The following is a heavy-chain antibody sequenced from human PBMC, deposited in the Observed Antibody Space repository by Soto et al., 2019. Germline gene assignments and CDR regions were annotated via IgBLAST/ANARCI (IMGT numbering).Heavy chain of an antibody. D-gene: IGHD3-16*01. CDR3: ARDGALGESYYYYGMDV. J-gene: IGHJ6*02. CDR1: GYTFTSYG. CDR2: ISAYNGNT. Sequence: QVQLVQSGAEVKKPGASVKVSCKASGYTFTSYGISWVRQAPGQGLEWMGWISAYNGNTNYAQKVQGRVTMTTDTYTSTAYIELRSLRSDDTAVYFCARDGALGESYYYYGMDVWGQGTTVTVAS. V-gene: IGHV1-18*01.